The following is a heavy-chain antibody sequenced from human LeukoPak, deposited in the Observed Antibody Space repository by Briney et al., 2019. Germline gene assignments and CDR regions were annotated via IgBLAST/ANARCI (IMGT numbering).Heavy chain of an antibody. CDR1: GYTFTGYY. D-gene: IGHD2-2*01. V-gene: IGHV1-2*02. Sequence: ASVKVSCKACGYTFTGYYMHWVRQAPGQGLEWMGWINPNSGGTNYAQKFQGRVTMTRDTSISTAYMELSRLRSDDTAVYYCARDSVVVPAAKEGADYWGQGTLVTVSS. CDR3: ARDSVVVPAAKEGADY. CDR2: INPNSGGT. J-gene: IGHJ4*02.